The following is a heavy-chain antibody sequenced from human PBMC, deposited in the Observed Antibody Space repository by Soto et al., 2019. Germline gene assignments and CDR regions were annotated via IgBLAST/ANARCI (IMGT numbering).Heavy chain of an antibody. CDR1: GFTFSSYG. J-gene: IGHJ6*02. CDR2: ISYDGSNK. V-gene: IGHV3-30*18. CDR3: AKGREFDILTGYPLNYYYGMDV. D-gene: IGHD3-9*01. Sequence: HPGGSLRLSCAASGFTFSSYGMHWVRQAPGKGLEWVAVISYDGSNKYYADSVKGRFTISRDNTLYLQMNSLRAEDTAVYYCAKGREFDILTGYPLNYYYGMDVWGQGTTVTVSS.